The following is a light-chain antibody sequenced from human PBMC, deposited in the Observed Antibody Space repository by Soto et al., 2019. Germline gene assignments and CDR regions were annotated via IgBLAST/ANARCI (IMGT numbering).Light chain of an antibody. V-gene: IGLV1-40*01. CDR3: QSYDSSLSAAV. J-gene: IGLJ2*01. Sequence: QSVLTQPLSVSGAPGQRVTISCTGSSSNIGAGYDVHWYQQLPGTAPKLLIYGNSNRPSGVPDRFSGSKSGTSASLAITGLQAEDEADYYCQSYDSSLSAAVFGGGTQLTVL. CDR2: GNS. CDR1: SSNIGAGYD.